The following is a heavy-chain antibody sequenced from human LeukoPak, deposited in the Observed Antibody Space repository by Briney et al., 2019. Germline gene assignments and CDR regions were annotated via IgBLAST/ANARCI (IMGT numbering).Heavy chain of an antibody. CDR1: GFTFSTYW. D-gene: IGHD1-14*01. J-gene: IGHJ5*02. CDR2: INSDGSST. Sequence: GGSLRLSCAASGFTFSTYWLHWVRQAPGKGLVWVSRINSDGSSTTYADSVKGRFTISRDNAKNTLFLQMNSLRVEDTAVYYYARGASTGTGWFDPWGQGTLVTVSS. CDR3: ARGASTGTGWFDP. V-gene: IGHV3-74*01.